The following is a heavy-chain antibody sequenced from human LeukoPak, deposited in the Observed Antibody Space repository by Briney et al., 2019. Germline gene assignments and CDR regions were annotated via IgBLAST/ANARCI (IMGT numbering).Heavy chain of an antibody. CDR3: SSESHNGSDY. CDR2: ITNSGGT. CDR1: GGSFRVYD. Sequence: SETLSLTCAVYGGSFRVYDWCWIRQPPGRGVVWIGEITNSGGTNYNPFFKSRVNISVDPSKNQFSLKLGSVTATNTAVYYSSSESHNGSDYWGQGTLVTVSS. D-gene: IGHD1-1*01. V-gene: IGHV4-34*01. J-gene: IGHJ4*02.